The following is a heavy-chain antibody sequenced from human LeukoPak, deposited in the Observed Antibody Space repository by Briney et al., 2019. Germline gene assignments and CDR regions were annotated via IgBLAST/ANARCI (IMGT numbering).Heavy chain of an antibody. CDR1: GYTFTSYA. CDR2: INAGNGNT. J-gene: IGHJ5*02. Sequence: ASVKVSCKASGYTFTSYAMHWVRQAPGQRLEWMGWINAGNGNTKYSQKFQGRVTITRDTSASTAYMELSSLRSEDTAVYYCARVGLRGVLPNWLDPWGQGTLVTVSS. D-gene: IGHD3-10*01. CDR3: ARVGLRGVLPNWLDP. V-gene: IGHV1-3*01.